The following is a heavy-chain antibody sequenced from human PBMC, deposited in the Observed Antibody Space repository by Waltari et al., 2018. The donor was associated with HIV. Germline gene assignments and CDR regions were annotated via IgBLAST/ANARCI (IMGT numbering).Heavy chain of an antibody. CDR1: GFRFVDFA. D-gene: IGHD2-2*01. V-gene: IGHV3-9*01. CDR2: ISWNNGVI. J-gene: IGHJ4*02. CDR3: AKDISSSPPSHFDY. Sequence: EVRLVESGGGLVQPGRSLRLSCVASGFRFVDFAMPWVRQAPGKGLEWVSGISWNNGVIGYADSVKGRFTVSRDNAKNSLYLEMDSLRPEDTALYFCAKDISSSPPSHFDYWGQGTLVTVSS.